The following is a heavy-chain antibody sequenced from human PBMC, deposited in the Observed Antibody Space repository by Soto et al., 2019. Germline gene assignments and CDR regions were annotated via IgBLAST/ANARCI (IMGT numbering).Heavy chain of an antibody. CDR1: AYTFTSYT. Sequence: ASGKVCCKASAYTFTSYTISWVRQAPGQGLEWVGWIGPSSGNTDSARNLQGRVTMTTDTSTSTAYMELRSLRSDDTAVYYCARDTGNFFDYWGQGTLVPVSS. CDR3: ARDTGNFFDY. V-gene: IGHV1-18*01. CDR2: IGPSSGNT. J-gene: IGHJ4*02.